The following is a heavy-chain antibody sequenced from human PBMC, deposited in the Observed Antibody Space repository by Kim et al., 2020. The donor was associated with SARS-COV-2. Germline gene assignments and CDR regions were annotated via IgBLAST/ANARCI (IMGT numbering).Heavy chain of an antibody. Sequence: ADAVNGRFTISKYNSKNTLYLQMNSLRAEDTAVYYCARACGGSYYAYFDYWGQGTLVTVSS. J-gene: IGHJ4*02. D-gene: IGHD1-26*01. CDR3: ARACGGSYYAYFDY. V-gene: IGHV3-30*01.